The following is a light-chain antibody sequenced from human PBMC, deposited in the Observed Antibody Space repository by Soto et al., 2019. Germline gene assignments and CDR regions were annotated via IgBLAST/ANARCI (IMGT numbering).Light chain of an antibody. J-gene: IGKJ1*01. Sequence: EILMTQSPASLSVSPGEGATLSCRASQSVNSNLAWYQQKPGQAPRLLIYGASIRATGIPARFSGSGSGTEFTLTISSLQSEDFAVYYCQQYNNWWTFGQGTQVEIK. CDR3: QQYNNWWT. CDR2: GAS. V-gene: IGKV3-15*01. CDR1: QSVNSN.